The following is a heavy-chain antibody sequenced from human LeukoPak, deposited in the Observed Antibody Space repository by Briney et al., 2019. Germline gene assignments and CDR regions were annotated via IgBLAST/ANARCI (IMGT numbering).Heavy chain of an antibody. V-gene: IGHV3-74*01. CDR1: GFTFSNHW. D-gene: IGHD5-18*01. CDR2: INRGGSRT. J-gene: IGHJ4*02. CDR3: ARGGSDTAMAHDY. Sequence: GSLRLSCAASGFTFSNHWMHWVRRAPGKGLMWVSRINRGGSRTDYADSVKGRFTISRDDAKNTLYLQLNSLRAEDTAVYFCARGGSDTAMAHDYWGQGTLVTVSS.